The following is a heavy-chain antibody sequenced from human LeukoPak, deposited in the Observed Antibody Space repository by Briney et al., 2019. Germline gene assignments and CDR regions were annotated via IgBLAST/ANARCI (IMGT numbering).Heavy chain of an antibody. D-gene: IGHD5-12*01. J-gene: IGHJ6*02. CDR3: ARDKGLQRTIDEGMVATYYYYGMDV. V-gene: IGHV4-61*01. CDR1: GGSVSSNNHY. Sequence: SSETLSLTCSVSGGSVSSNNHYWTWIRQPPGKGLEWIGYIYYSGSTNYNPSLKSRVTISVDTSKNQFSLKLSSVTAADTAVYYCARDKGLQRTIDEGMVATYYYYGMDVWGQGTTVTVSS. CDR2: IYYSGST.